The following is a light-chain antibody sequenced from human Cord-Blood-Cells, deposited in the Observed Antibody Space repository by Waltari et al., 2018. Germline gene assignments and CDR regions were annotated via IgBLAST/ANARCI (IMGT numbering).Light chain of an antibody. V-gene: IGLV2-14*01. CDR2: DVS. Sequence: QSALTQPASVSGSPGQSITISCTGTSSDVGGYNYVSRYQQHPGKAPRLMIYDVSNRPSGVSKRFSGSKSGNTASLTIAGLQAEDEADYYCSSYTSSSTLVFGTGTKVTVL. J-gene: IGLJ1*01. CDR3: SSYTSSSTLV. CDR1: SSDVGGYNY.